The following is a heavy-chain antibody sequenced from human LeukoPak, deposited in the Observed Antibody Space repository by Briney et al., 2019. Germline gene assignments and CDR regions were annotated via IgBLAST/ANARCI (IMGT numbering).Heavy chain of an antibody. Sequence: GGTLRLSCAASGFTFSSYGMSWVRQAPGKGLEWVSAISGSGGSTYYADSVKGRFTISRDNSKNTLYLQMNSLRAEDTAVYYCAKNRGRGDGYNFDYWGQGTLVTVSS. CDR2: ISGSGGST. CDR3: AKNRGRGDGYNFDY. J-gene: IGHJ4*02. CDR1: GFTFSSYG. V-gene: IGHV3-23*01. D-gene: IGHD5-24*01.